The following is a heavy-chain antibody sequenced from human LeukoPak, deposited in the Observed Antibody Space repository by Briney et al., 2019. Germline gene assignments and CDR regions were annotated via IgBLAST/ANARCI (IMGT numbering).Heavy chain of an antibody. CDR2: IYYSGST. J-gene: IGHJ3*02. CDR1: GGSISSYY. CDR3: ARDQDYGDYGGYAFDI. Sequence: SETLSLTCIVSGGSISSYYWSWIRQPPGKGLEWIGYIYYSGSTNYNPSLKSRVTISVDTSKNQFSLKLSSVTAADTAVYYCARDQDYGDYGGYAFDIWGQGTMVTVSS. D-gene: IGHD4-17*01. V-gene: IGHV4-59*01.